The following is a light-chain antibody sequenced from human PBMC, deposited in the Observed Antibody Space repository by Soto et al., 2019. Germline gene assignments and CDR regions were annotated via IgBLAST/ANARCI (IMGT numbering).Light chain of an antibody. CDR2: DDN. CDR3: GSWDSSLSAYV. J-gene: IGLJ1*01. V-gene: IGLV1-51*01. CDR1: SSNIGGNS. Sequence: QSVLTQPPSVSAAPGQKVTISCSGSSSNIGGNSVSWYQQLPGAAPKLLIYDDNKRTSGIPDRFSGPKSGTSATLGITGFQTGDEADYYCGSWDSSLSAYVFGTGTKVTVL.